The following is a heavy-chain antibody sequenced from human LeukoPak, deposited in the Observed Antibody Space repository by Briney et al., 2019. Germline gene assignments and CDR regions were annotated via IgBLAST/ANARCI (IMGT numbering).Heavy chain of an antibody. Sequence: GGSLRPSRTASGFTLRLYGMYWVRQGPGGGVEWVSFMSGDGGNKHYPDSVKGRFNIVRDNIKDSLHLQMHSLRSEDAAFYYCTKDKRATNEIGGFDHWGQGTLVTVSS. V-gene: IGHV3-43*02. CDR3: TKDKRATNEIGGFDH. CDR1: GFTLRLYG. D-gene: IGHD5-24*01. J-gene: IGHJ4*02. CDR2: MSGDGGNK.